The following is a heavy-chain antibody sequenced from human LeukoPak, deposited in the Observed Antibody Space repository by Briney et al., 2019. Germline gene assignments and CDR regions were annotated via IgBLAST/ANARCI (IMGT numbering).Heavy chain of an antibody. Sequence: ASVKVSCKASGYTFTGYYMHWVRQAPGQGLEWVGWINPNSGGTNYAQKFQGRVTMTRDTSISTAYMELSRLRSDDTAVHYCARTARGRPCGGDCYYYGMDVWGQGTTVTVSS. CDR1: GYTFTGYY. J-gene: IGHJ6*02. D-gene: IGHD2-21*01. CDR2: INPNSGGT. CDR3: ARTARGRPCGGDCYYYGMDV. V-gene: IGHV1-2*02.